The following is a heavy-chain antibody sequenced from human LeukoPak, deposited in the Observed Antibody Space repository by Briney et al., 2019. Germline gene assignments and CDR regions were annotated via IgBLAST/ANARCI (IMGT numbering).Heavy chain of an antibody. CDR2: IFYSGSS. J-gene: IGHJ4*02. D-gene: IGHD6-25*01. CDR3: AGRAARFFDY. Sequence: PSETLSLTCTVSGDSLNSYYWSWIRQPPGEGLQWIGYIFYSGSSNYNASLRSRVAISVDTSKNQFSLKLTSVTAADTAVYYCAGRAARFFDYWARESWSPSPQ. V-gene: IGHV4-59*01. CDR1: GDSLNSYY.